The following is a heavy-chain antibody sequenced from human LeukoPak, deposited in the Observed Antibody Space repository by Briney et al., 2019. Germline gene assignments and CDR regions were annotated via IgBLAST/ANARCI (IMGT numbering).Heavy chain of an antibody. CDR1: GGSISSSSYY. Sequence: SETLSLTCTVSGGSISSSSYYWGWIRQPPGKGLEWIGSIYYSGSTNYNPSFKSRVTMSVDTSKNQFSLKLNSVTAADTAVYYCARDQYGSGTYSPFTYWFDPWGQGTLVTVSS. CDR3: ARDQYGSGTYSPFTYWFDP. D-gene: IGHD3-10*01. CDR2: IYYSGST. J-gene: IGHJ5*02. V-gene: IGHV4-39*07.